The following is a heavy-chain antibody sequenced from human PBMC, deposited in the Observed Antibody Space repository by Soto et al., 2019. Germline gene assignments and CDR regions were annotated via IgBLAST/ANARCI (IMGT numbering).Heavy chain of an antibody. J-gene: IGHJ4*02. CDR1: GYSINSGFF. V-gene: IGHV4-38-2*02. D-gene: IGHD3-22*01. Sequence: SETLSLTCTVSGYSINSGFFWAWIRQPPGKGLGWIGSVFHSGTTYITPSLRSRVSISVDTSKNQFFLDLRSVTAADTAVYYCAKDPRYYENIEYSDYWGRGTLVTVSS. CDR3: AKDPRYYENIEYSDY. CDR2: VFHSGTT.